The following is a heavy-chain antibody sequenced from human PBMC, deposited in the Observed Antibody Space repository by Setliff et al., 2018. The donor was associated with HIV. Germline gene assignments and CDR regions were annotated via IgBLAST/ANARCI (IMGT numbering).Heavy chain of an antibody. CDR3: ARVAKTSYDDFWSGTSWYFDL. CDR1: GVTVSINY. D-gene: IGHD3-3*01. V-gene: IGHV3-53*04. Sequence: PGGSLRLSCAVSGVTVSINYMSWVRQAPGKGLEWVSIIYSGGSTYYADSVKGRFTISRHNSKDTLYLQMNSLRVEDTAMYYCARVAKTSYDDFWSGTSWYFDLWGRGTLVTVSS. CDR2: IYSGGST. J-gene: IGHJ2*01.